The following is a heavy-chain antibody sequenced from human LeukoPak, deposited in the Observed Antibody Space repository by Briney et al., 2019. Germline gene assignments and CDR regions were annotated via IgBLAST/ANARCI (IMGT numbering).Heavy chain of an antibody. D-gene: IGHD2-2*01. V-gene: IGHV1-18*01. Sequence: GAPVKVSCKASGYSFTSLGISWVRQAPGQGLEWLGWISPYNDDTKYAQKFQGRVTMTTDTSTNTVYMELRSLRSDDTAVYYCGRGYCDTTRCFGVDYWGQGTLVTVSS. J-gene: IGHJ4*02. CDR3: GRGYCDTTRCFGVDY. CDR1: GYSFTSLG. CDR2: ISPYNDDT.